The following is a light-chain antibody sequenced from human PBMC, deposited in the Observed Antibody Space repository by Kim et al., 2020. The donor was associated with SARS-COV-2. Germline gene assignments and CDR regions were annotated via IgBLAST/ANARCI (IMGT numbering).Light chain of an antibody. V-gene: IGKV1-9*01. CDR2: AAS. CDR1: QGISSY. J-gene: IGKJ5*01. CDR3: KQLHSYPVT. Sequence: DIQLTQSPSFLSASVGDRVTITCRASQGISSYLAWYQQKPGKAPKLLIYAASTLQSGVPSRFSGSGSGTEFTLTISSLQPEDFATYYCKQLHSYPVTFGQGTRLEIK.